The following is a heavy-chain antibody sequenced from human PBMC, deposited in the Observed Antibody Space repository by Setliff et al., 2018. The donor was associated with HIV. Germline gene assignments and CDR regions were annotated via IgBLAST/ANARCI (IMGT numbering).Heavy chain of an antibody. CDR1: GASLQSYY. D-gene: IGHD6-19*01. CDR3: AGHPVTSGWLSLNWFDP. J-gene: IGHJ5*01. V-gene: IGHV4-4*07. CDR2: IYYVGWS. Sequence: SETLSLTCSVSGASLQSYYWSWIRQPAGKGLQWIGRIYYVGWSKYNPSLEDRVTMSVDTSNNQFSLSLRSVTAADTAVYFCAGHPVTSGWLSLNWFDPWGQGSLVTVSS.